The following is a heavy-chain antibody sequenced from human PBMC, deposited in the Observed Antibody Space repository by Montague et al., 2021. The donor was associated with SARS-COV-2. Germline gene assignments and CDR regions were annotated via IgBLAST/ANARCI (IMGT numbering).Heavy chain of an antibody. CDR2: IYYSGST. CDR3: ARARTRFSLIVVVIDTFDI. J-gene: IGHJ3*02. Sequence: TLSLTCTVSGGSNSSGGYYWSWIRQRPGKGLEWIAYIYYSGSTYYXXXPKSRVSISVDTSKNQFSLKLSSVTAADTAVYYCARARTRFSLIVVVIDTFDIWGQGTMVTVSS. D-gene: IGHD3-22*01. CDR1: GGSNSSGGYY. V-gene: IGHV4-31*03.